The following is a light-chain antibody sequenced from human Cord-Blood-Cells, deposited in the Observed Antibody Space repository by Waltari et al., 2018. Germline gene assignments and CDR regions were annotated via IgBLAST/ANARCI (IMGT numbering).Light chain of an antibody. V-gene: IGKV1-13*02. J-gene: IGKJ3*01. Sequence: AIQLTQSPSPLSASVGDRVTITCRASQGISSALAWYQQKPGKAPKLLIYDASSLESGVPSRFSGSGSGTDFTLTISSLQPEDFATYYCQQFNSYLFTFGPGTKVDIK. CDR3: QQFNSYLFT. CDR2: DAS. CDR1: QGISSA.